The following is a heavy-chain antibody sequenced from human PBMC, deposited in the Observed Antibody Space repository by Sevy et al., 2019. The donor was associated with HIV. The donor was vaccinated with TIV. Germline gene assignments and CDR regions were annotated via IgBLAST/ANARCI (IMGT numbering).Heavy chain of an antibody. CDR1: GYIFSDYS. CDR3: VREDINAPRTLLSFYL. D-gene: IGHD3-3*01. V-gene: IGHV1-2*06. CDR2: INPNSGVT. Sequence: ASVKVSCKTTGYIFSDYSIHWVRQAPGQGLEWMALINPNSGVTIYAHNFRGRVSVTRDTSMSTAYMELSGLTSDDTAVYYCVREDINAPRTLLSFYLWGQGTMVTVSS. J-gene: IGHJ3*01.